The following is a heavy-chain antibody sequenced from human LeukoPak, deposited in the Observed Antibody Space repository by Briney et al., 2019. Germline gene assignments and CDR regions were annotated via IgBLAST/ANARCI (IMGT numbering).Heavy chain of an antibody. CDR3: AKDTTPLRLTNLDY. D-gene: IGHD5-18*01. Sequence: GGSLRLSCAASGFTFSSHAMHWVRQAPGKGLEWVAFISYDGSITSHADSVKGRFTISRDNSKNSLYLQMNSLRAEDTALYYCAKDTTPLRLTNLDYWGQGTLVTVSS. CDR2: ISYDGSIT. V-gene: IGHV3-30*04. J-gene: IGHJ4*02. CDR1: GFTFSSHA.